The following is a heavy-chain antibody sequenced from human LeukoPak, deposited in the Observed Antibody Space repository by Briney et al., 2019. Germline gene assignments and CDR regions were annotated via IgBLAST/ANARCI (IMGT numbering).Heavy chain of an antibody. CDR1: GGTFSSYA. V-gene: IGHV1-69*04. D-gene: IGHD4-17*01. J-gene: IGHJ4*02. CDR3: ARGSPMTTVTTSDY. CDR2: IIPILGIA. Sequence: GSSVKGSCKASGGTFSSYAISWVRQAPGQGLEWMGRIIPILGIANYAQKFQGRVTITADKSTSTAYMELSSLRSEDTAVYYCARGSPMTTVTTSDYWGQGTLVTVSS.